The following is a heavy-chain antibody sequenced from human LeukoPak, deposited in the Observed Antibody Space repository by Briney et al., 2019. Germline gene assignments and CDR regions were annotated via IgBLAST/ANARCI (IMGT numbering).Heavy chain of an antibody. CDR2: ISYDGSNK. D-gene: IGHD6-13*01. V-gene: IGHV3-30*03. CDR3: ASESIAAAGRWFDY. CDR1: GFTFSSYG. J-gene: IGHJ4*02. Sequence: GGSLRLSCAASGFTFSSYGMHWVRQAPGKGLEWVAVISYDGSNKYYADSVKGRSTISRDNSKNTLYLQMNSLRAEDTAVYYCASESIAAAGRWFDYWGQGTLVTVSS.